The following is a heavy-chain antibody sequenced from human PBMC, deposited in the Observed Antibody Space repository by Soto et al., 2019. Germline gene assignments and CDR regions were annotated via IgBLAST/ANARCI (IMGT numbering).Heavy chain of an antibody. V-gene: IGHV3-23*01. CDR3: AKNPGYYYDSTGYHFDD. J-gene: IGHJ4*02. CDR1: EFTFSNYA. Sequence: PGGSLRLSCAASEFTFSNYAMSWVRQAPXKGLEWVSAISYGGGTTYYADSVKGRFTISRDNSKNTLYLQMNSLRAEDTAVYYCAKNPGYYYDSTGYHFDDWGQGTLVTVAS. CDR2: ISYGGGTT. D-gene: IGHD3-22*01.